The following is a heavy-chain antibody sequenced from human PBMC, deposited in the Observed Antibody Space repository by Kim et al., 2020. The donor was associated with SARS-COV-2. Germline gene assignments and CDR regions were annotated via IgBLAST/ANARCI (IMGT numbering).Heavy chain of an antibody. CDR2: IWYDGSDK. CDR1: GFTVSGYG. Sequence: GGSLRLSCAASGFTVSGYGMHWVRQAPGKGLEWVAVIWYDGSDKYYADSVKGRFTISRDNSKNTLYLQMNNLRAEDTAVYYCASDFGADTSGWLTFDYWGQGTLVTVSS. J-gene: IGHJ4*02. V-gene: IGHV3-33*01. D-gene: IGHD6-19*01. CDR3: ASDFGADTSGWLTFDY.